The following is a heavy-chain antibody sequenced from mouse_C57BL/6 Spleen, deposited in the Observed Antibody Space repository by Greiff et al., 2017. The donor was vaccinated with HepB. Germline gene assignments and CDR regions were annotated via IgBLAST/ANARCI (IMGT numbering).Heavy chain of an antibody. V-gene: IGHV1-15*01. CDR3: TRNWDGYFDV. CDR1: GYTFTDYE. J-gene: IGHJ1*03. CDR2: IDPETGGT. D-gene: IGHD4-1*01. Sequence: LVESGAELVRPGASVTLSCKASGYTFTDYEMHWVKQTPVHGLEWIGAIDPETGGTAYNQKFKGKAILTADKSSSTAYMELRSLTSEDSAVYYCTRNWDGYFDVWGTGTTVTVSS.